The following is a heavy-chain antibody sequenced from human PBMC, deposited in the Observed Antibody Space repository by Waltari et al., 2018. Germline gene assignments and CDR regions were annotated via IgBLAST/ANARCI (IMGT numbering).Heavy chain of an antibody. CDR1: GYTFTSYD. CDR3: ARGPPAVDIRGWFDP. CDR2: MDPRSVNT. Sequence: QVQLVQSGAEVKKPGASVKVSCKASGYTFTSYDINWVRQATGQGLEWMGWMDPRSVNTGYEQKVQGRVTMTRNTYIRPAYMELSTLRSEDTAVYYWARGPPAVDIRGWFDPWGQGTLVTVSS. D-gene: IGHD2-2*01. J-gene: IGHJ5*02. V-gene: IGHV1-8*02.